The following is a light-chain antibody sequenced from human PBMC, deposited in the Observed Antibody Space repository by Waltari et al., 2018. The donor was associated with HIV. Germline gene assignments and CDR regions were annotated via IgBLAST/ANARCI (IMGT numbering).Light chain of an antibody. V-gene: IGLV2-14*01. J-gene: IGLJ3*02. Sequence: QSALTQPASVSGSPGQSITISCTGTATDVAHYNYVSWFQHHPGKAPKLIISEVSNRPSGVSHRFSGSKSGNTASLIISGLQAEDEASYYCTSYTTTNTWVFGGGTNLTVL. CDR1: ATDVAHYNY. CDR3: TSYTTTNTWV. CDR2: EVS.